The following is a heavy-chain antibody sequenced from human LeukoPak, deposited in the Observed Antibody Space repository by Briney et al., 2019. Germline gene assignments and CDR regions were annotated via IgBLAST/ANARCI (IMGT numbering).Heavy chain of an antibody. CDR1: GFTFSSYA. D-gene: IGHD5-12*01. J-gene: IGHJ4*02. Sequence: GSLRLSCAASGFTFSSYAMSWIRQPPGKGLEWIGEINHSGSTNYNPSLKSRVTISVDTSKNQFSLKLSSVTAADTAVYYCARHIVAGPDYWGQGTLVTVSS. CDR3: ARHIVAGPDY. CDR2: INHSGST. V-gene: IGHV4-34*01.